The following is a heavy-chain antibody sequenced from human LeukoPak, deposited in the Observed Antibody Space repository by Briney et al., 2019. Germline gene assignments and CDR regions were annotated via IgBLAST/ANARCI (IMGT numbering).Heavy chain of an antibody. J-gene: IGHJ4*02. CDR1: GFIFSDYY. Sequence: GGSLRLSCAASGFIFSDYYMSWIRQAPGRGLEWVSGINWNGGSTAYADSVRGRFTISRDNAKNSLYLQMNSLRAEDTAFYYCARNFGGGDRSGPFYWGQGTLVTVSS. CDR3: ARNFGGGDRSGPFY. CDR2: INWNGGST. V-gene: IGHV3-20*04. D-gene: IGHD3-22*01.